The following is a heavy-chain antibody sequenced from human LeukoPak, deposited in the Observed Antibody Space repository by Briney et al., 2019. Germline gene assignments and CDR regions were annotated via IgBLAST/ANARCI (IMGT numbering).Heavy chain of an antibody. Sequence: PSETLSLTCTVSGGSISSYYWSWIRQPPGKGLEWIGYISYSGSTDYNPSLKSRVTISLDTSKNQFSLRLSSVTAADTAVYYCARLYYDSRGYYWFDRWGQGTLVTVSP. D-gene: IGHD3-22*01. CDR1: GGSISSYY. V-gene: IGHV4-59*08. CDR2: ISYSGST. CDR3: ARLYYDSRGYYWFDR. J-gene: IGHJ5*02.